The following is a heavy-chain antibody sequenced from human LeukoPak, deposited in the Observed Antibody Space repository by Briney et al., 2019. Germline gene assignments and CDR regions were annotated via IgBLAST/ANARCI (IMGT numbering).Heavy chain of an antibody. V-gene: IGHV4-61*01. CDR1: GGSVSSGSYY. CDR2: IYYSGST. CDR3: ARDQGGLYYFDY. D-gene: IGHD1-26*01. J-gene: IGHJ4*02. Sequence: SETLSLTCTVSGGSVSSGSYYWSWIRQPPGKGLEWIGYIYYSGSTNYNPSLKSRVTISVDTSKNQFSLKLSSVTAADTAVYYCARDQGGLYYFDYWGQGTQVTVSS.